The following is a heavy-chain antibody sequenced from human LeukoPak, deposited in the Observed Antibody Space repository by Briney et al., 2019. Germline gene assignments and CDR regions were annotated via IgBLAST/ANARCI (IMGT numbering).Heavy chain of an antibody. CDR3: AKGGSLDN. Sequence: GGSLRLSCAASGFSFTSYAMSWVRQAPGEGLEWLSRISESDGTTHYADSVQGRFTVSRDNSENTLFLQMISLRVDDTAVYYCAKGGSLDNWVQGTLVTVSS. CDR1: GFSFTSYA. J-gene: IGHJ4*02. CDR2: ISESDGTT. V-gene: IGHV3-23*01. D-gene: IGHD3-16*01.